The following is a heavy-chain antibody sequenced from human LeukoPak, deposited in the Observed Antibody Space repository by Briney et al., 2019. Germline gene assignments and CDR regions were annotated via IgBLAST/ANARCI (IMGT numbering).Heavy chain of an antibody. J-gene: IGHJ5*02. CDR1: GGSISSGSYY. D-gene: IGHD2-2*01. CDR2: IYTSGST. V-gene: IGHV4-61*02. CDR3: ARAAGYWSSTSCYGNYNWFDP. Sequence: PSQTLSLTCTVSGGSISSGSYYWSSIRQPAGKGLEWIGRIYTSGSTNHNPSLKSRVTISVDTSKNQFSLKLSSVTAADTAVYYCARAAGYWSSTSCYGNYNWFDPWGQGTLVTVSS.